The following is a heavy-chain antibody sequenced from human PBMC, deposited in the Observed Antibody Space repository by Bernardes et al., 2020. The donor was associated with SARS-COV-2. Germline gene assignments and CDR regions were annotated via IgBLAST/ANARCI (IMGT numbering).Heavy chain of an antibody. CDR2: ISSSSSYI. V-gene: IGHV3-21*01. Sequence: GSLRLSCAASGFTFSSYSMNWVRQAPGKGLEWVSSISSSSSYIYYADSVKGRFTISRDNAKNSLYLQMNSLRAEDTAVYYCARGPRGYSYGDFDYWGQGTLVTGSS. D-gene: IGHD5-18*01. J-gene: IGHJ4*02. CDR3: ARGPRGYSYGDFDY. CDR1: GFTFSSYS.